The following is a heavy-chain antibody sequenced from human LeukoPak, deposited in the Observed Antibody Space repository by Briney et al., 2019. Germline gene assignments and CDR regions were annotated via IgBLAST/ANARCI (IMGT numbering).Heavy chain of an antibody. J-gene: IGHJ6*03. CDR1: GYSFSTYW. V-gene: IGHV5-51*01. CDR3: AKVVELATLTGDSYTYSYHMDV. Sequence: GESLKISSTGSGYSFSTYWIGWVRQMPGKGLEWMGFIYPGDSDTRYSPSFQGQVTISADKSITTACLQWSSLKASDTAMYYCAKVVELATLTGDSYTYSYHMDVWGKGTAVTVSS. CDR2: IYPGDSDT. D-gene: IGHD5-24*01.